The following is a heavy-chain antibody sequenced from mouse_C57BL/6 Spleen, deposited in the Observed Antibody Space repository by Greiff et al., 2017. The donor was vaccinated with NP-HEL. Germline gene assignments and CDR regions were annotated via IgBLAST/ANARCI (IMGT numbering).Heavy chain of an antibody. V-gene: IGHV3-6*01. CDR1: GYSITSGYY. J-gene: IGHJ1*03. CDR3: AREDGYYWYFDV. CDR2: LSYDGSN. D-gene: IGHD2-3*01. Sequence: EVQLQQSGPGLVKPSQSLSLTCSVTGYSITSGYYWNWIRQFPGNKLEWMGYLSYDGSNNYKPSLKNRISITRDTSKNQFFLKLNSVTTEYTAPYYCAREDGYYWYFDVWGTGTTVTVSS.